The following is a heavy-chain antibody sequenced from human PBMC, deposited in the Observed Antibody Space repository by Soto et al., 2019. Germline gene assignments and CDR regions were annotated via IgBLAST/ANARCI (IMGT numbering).Heavy chain of an antibody. J-gene: IGHJ4*02. V-gene: IGHV2-5*02. CDR3: AYRPSLDWGHFDS. Sequence: QITLKESGPTLVKPTQTLTLTCTFSGYSLSTTGVGVGWIRQPPGKALECLALIYWDDDKRYSPSLTNRLTITKDTSKNQVVLTMTNMHPVDTGTYFCAYRPSLDWGHFDSWGQGTLVTVSS. D-gene: IGHD7-27*01. CDR1: GYSLSTTGVG. CDR2: IYWDDDK.